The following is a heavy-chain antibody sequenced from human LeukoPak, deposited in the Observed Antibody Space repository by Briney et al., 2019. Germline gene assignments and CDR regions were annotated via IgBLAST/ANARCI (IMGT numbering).Heavy chain of an antibody. J-gene: IGHJ6*02. CDR2: IYSGGST. D-gene: IGHD5-18*01. V-gene: IGHV3-53*01. Sequence: PGGSLRLSCAASGFTVSTNYMSWVRQAPGKGLEWVSVIYSGGSTYYADSVKGRFTISRDNSKNTLYLQMSSLRDEDTAVYYCGIQLWGNYYCGMDVWGQGTTVTVSS. CDR1: GFTVSTNY. CDR3: GIQLWGNYYCGMDV.